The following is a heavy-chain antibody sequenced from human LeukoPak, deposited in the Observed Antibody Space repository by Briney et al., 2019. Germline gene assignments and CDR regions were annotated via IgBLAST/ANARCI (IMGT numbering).Heavy chain of an antibody. CDR1: GFIFSSQW. Sequence: PGGSLKLSCAASGFIFSSQWMGWVRQAPGKGLEWVANVNQGGTEKFYVASVKGRFSISRDNAENSLYLQMNSLRAEDTAVYYCARVRVVVITTFWGYFDYWGQGTLVTVSS. J-gene: IGHJ4*02. CDR3: ARVRVVVITTFWGYFDY. CDR2: VNQGGTEK. V-gene: IGHV3-7*01. D-gene: IGHD3-22*01.